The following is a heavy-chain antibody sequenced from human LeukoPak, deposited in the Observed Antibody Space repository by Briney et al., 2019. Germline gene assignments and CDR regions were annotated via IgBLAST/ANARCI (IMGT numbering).Heavy chain of an antibody. J-gene: IGHJ6*03. CDR3: ARRPISCSGGSCYSNYYYYYYMDV. V-gene: IGHV4-4*07. D-gene: IGHD2-15*01. Sequence: SETLSLTCTVSGGSISSYYWSWIRQPAGKGLEWIGRIYTSGSTNYNPSLKSRVTMSVDTSKNQFSLKLSSVTAADTAVFYCARRPISCSGGSCYSNYYYYYYMDVWGKGTTVTISS. CDR2: IYTSGST. CDR1: GGSISSYY.